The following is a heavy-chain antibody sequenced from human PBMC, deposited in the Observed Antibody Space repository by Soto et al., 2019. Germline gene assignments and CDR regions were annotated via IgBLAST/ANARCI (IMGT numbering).Heavy chain of an antibody. CDR3: ASVNYGDYVGLDY. J-gene: IGHJ4*02. CDR1: GGSISSYY. CDR2: IYYSGST. Sequence: QVQLQESGPGLVKPSETLSLTCTVSGGSISSYYWSWIRQPPGKGLEWIGYIYYSGSTNYNPSLKSRVTISVDTSKNQFSLTLSSVTAADTAVYYCASVNYGDYVGLDYWGQGTLVTVSS. D-gene: IGHD4-17*01. V-gene: IGHV4-59*01.